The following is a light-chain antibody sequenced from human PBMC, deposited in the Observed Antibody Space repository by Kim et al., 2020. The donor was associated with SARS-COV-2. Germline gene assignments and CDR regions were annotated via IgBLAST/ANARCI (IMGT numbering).Light chain of an antibody. CDR1: SSDVGPYNL. V-gene: IGLV2-23*02. Sequence: QSALTQPASVSGSPGQSITISCTGTSSDVGPYNLVAWYQQFPGTAPKLIIYEVIKRPSGVSNRFSGSKSGNTASLTISGLQAEDEADYYCCSYAGSSSYVFGGGTKLTVL. CDR3: CSYAGSSSYV. J-gene: IGLJ1*01. CDR2: EVI.